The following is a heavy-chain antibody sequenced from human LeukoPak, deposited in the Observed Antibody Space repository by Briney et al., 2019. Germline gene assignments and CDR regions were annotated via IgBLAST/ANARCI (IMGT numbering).Heavy chain of an antibody. CDR2: ISESDGSA. V-gene: IGHV3-23*01. CDR3: AIDLYGDYPIDC. D-gene: IGHD4-17*01. J-gene: IGHJ4*02. Sequence: GGSLRLSCGASGFTFSSHAMSWVRQAPGKGLEWVSTISESDGSAYSADSVKGRFTISRDNSKNTLYLQMNSLRAEDTAVYYCAIDLYGDYPIDCWGQGTLVTVSS. CDR1: GFTFSSHA.